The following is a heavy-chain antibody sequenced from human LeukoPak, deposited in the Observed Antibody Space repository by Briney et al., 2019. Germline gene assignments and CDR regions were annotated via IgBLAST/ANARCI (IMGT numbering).Heavy chain of an antibody. CDR3: ARRGLAYCGGDCYNGLDPIDY. CDR1: GGSISNYY. CDR2: ISYSGST. J-gene: IGHJ4*02. V-gene: IGHV4-59*08. D-gene: IGHD2-21*02. Sequence: SETLSLTCTVSGGSISNYYWSWIRQPPGKGLEWIGYISYSGSTNYNPSLRSRVAISEDTSRNQFSLRLNSVTAADTAVYYCARRGLAYCGGDCYNGLDPIDYWGQETLVTVSS.